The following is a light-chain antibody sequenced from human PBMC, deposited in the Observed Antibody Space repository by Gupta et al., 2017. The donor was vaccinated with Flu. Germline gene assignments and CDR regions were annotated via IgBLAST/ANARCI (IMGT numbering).Light chain of an antibody. CDR2: DAS. J-gene: IGKJ3*01. Sequence: GTLSLSPGERATLSCRASQSVAGSYLAWYQQKPGQAPRLLLYDASSRATGIPDRFSGSGSGTNFTHTIRRLEPEDFAVYYCQQYGRAPFTFGPGTKVDIK. CDR3: QQYGRAPFT. CDR1: QSVAGSY. V-gene: IGKV3-20*01.